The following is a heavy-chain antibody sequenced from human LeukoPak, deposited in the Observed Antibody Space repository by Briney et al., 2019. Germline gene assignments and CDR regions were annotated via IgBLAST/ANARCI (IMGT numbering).Heavy chain of an antibody. CDR3: AKDGRVLAPTPPYYIDY. Sequence: GGSLRLSCAASEFTFSSYGMHWVRQAPGKGLEWVAVISYDGSNKYYADSVKGRFSISRDNFKNTLYLQMDSLRGEDTAVYYCAKDGRVLAPTPPYYIDYWGQGTLVTVSS. V-gene: IGHV3-30*18. CDR2: ISYDGSNK. D-gene: IGHD1-1*01. CDR1: EFTFSSYG. J-gene: IGHJ4*02.